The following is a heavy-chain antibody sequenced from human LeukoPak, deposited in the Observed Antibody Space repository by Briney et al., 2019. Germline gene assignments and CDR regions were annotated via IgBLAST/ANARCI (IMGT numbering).Heavy chain of an antibody. D-gene: IGHD2-2*01. J-gene: IGHJ6*03. V-gene: IGHV4-34*01. Sequence: SETLSLTCAVYGGSFSGYYWSWIRQPPGKGLEWIGEINHSGSTNYNPSLKSRVTISVDTSKNQFSLKLSSVTAADTAVYYCARRRPKGPYCSSTSCYVGYMDVWGKGTTVTVSS. CDR3: ARRRPKGPYCSSTSCYVGYMDV. CDR1: GGSFSGYY. CDR2: INHSGST.